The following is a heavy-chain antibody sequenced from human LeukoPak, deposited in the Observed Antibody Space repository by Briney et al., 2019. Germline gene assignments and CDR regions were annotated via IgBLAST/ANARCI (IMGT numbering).Heavy chain of an antibody. CDR1: GFAFSSFA. J-gene: IGHJ6*02. D-gene: IGHD2-2*01. Sequence: GGSLRLSCAASGFAFSSFAMSWVRQAPGKGLQWVSDIFGSAGSTYYADSVKGRFTISRDNSKNTVYLQMNSLRAEDTAVYYCAREQVVVPAATDYYYYYGMDVWGQGTTVTVSS. CDR2: IFGSAGST. CDR3: AREQVVVPAATDYYYYYGMDV. V-gene: IGHV3-23*01.